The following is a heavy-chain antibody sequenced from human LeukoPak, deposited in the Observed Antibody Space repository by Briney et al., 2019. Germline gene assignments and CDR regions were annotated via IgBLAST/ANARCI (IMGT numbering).Heavy chain of an antibody. CDR3: AKGATAMVPDY. CDR2: IYYSGTT. J-gene: IGHJ4*02. CDR1: GGSISSYF. Sequence: KPSETLSLTCTVSGGSISSYFWSWIRQPPGNGLEWIGYIYYSGTTNSNPSLKSRVHISVDTSKNQFSLKLSSVTAADTAVYYCAKGATAMVPDYWGQGTLVTVSS. D-gene: IGHD5-18*01. V-gene: IGHV4-59*01.